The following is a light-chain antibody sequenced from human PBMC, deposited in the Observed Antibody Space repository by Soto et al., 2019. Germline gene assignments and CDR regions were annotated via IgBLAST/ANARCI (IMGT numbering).Light chain of an antibody. CDR1: QSVRSNY. CDR3: QQYRDIPRT. V-gene: IGKV3-20*01. Sequence: EIVLTQSPGTLSLSPGERATLSCRASQSVRSNYLAWYQQKPGQAPRLLIYNSSTRATGIPDRFSGSGSGTAFTLTISRLEPEDFAPSYCQQYRDIPRTFGQGTQVEIK. CDR2: NSS. J-gene: IGKJ1*01.